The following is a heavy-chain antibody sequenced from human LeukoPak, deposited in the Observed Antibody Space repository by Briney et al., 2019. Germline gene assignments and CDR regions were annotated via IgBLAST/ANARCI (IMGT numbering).Heavy chain of an antibody. V-gene: IGHV3-23*01. CDR2: IVESGGTT. J-gene: IGHJ1*01. Sequence: GGSLTLSCAASGFTFSTYTMSWVRQAPGKGLEWVSCIVESGGTTYYADSVKGRFTISRDNVKSTLYLQMNSLRAEDTAVYYCAQDPTISCYLYFQHWGQGTFVTVSS. CDR1: GFTFSTYT. D-gene: IGHD2-15*01. CDR3: AQDPTISCYLYFQH.